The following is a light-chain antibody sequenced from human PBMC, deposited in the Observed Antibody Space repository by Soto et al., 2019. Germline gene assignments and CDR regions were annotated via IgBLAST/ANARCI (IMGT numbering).Light chain of an antibody. CDR3: AAWDDSLNGRYV. J-gene: IGLJ1*01. CDR1: SSNVGSYP. V-gene: IGLV1-44*01. Sequence: QSVLTQPPSASGTPGQRVIISCSGSSSNVGSYPVNWYQHLPGAAPSLLMYTNNQRPSGVPDRFSVSKSGTSASLAISGLQTEDEADYYCAAWDDSLNGRYVFGTGTKVTVL. CDR2: TNN.